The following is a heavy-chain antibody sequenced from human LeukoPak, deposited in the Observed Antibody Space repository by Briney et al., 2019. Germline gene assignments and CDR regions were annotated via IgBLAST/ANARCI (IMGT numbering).Heavy chain of an antibody. CDR2: ISWNSGSI. D-gene: IGHD3-16*01. CDR1: GFTFDDYA. V-gene: IGHV3-9*01. CDR3: ARDPMRGGY. Sequence: GGSLRLSCAASGFTFDDYAMHWVRQAPGKGLEWVSGISWNSGSIGYADSVKGRFTISRDNAKNSLYLQMNSLRAEDTAVYYCARDPMRGGYWGQGTLVTVSS. J-gene: IGHJ4*02.